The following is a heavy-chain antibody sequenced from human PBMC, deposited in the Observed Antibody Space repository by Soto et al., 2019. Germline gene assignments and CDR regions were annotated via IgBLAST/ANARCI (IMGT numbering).Heavy chain of an antibody. J-gene: IGHJ6*02. D-gene: IGHD2-2*01. V-gene: IGHV3-9*01. CDR2: ISWNSGSI. Sequence: ESGGGLVQPGRSLRLSCAASGFTFDDYAMHWVRQAPGKGLEWVSGISWNSGSIGYADSVQGRFTISRDNAKNSLYLQMNSRRAEYTALYYCAADMLVGYYGMAVWGHGTTVTVSS. CDR3: AADMLVGYYGMAV. CDR1: GFTFDDYA.